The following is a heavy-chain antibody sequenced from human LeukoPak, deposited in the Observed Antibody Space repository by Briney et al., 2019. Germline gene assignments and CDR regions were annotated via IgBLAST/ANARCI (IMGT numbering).Heavy chain of an antibody. D-gene: IGHD3-22*01. V-gene: IGHV4-34*01. J-gene: IGHJ4*02. CDR2: INHSGST. Sequence: SETLSLTCTVSGGSISTYYWSWIRQSPGKGLEWIGEINHSGSTNYNPSLKSRVTISVDTSKNQFSLKLSSVTAADTAVYYCARTAMYYYDSSGYYRSSDFDYWGQGTLVTVSS. CDR3: ARTAMYYYDSSGYYRSSDFDY. CDR1: GGSISTYY.